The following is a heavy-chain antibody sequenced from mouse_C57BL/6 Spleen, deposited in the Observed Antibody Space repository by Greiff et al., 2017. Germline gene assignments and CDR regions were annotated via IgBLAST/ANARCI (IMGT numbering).Heavy chain of an antibody. CDR1: GYAFSSSW. D-gene: IGHD1-1*01. Sequence: QVQLKQSGPELVKPGASVKISCKASGYAFSSSWMNWVKQRPGKGLEWIGRIYPGDGDTNYNGKFKGKATLTSDKSSSTAYMQLSSLTSADSAVSFCARGGCDSSYGYYFDYWGQGTTLTVSS. CDR2: IYPGDGDT. V-gene: IGHV1-82*01. CDR3: ARGGCDSSYGYYFDY. J-gene: IGHJ2*01.